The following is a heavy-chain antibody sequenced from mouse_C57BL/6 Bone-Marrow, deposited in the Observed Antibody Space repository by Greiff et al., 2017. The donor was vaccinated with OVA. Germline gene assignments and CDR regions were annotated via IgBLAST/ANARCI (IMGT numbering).Heavy chain of an antibody. CDR3: ARRGIYYYGSYFDV. V-gene: IGHV1-55*01. CDR1: GYTFTSYW. D-gene: IGHD1-1*01. Sequence: VQLQQPGAELVKPGASVKMSCKASGYTFTSYWITWVKQRPGQGLEWIGDIYPGSGSTNYNEKFKSKATLTVDTSSSTAYMQLSSLTSEDSAVYYCARRGIYYYGSYFDVWGTGTTVTVSS. J-gene: IGHJ1*03. CDR2: IYPGSGST.